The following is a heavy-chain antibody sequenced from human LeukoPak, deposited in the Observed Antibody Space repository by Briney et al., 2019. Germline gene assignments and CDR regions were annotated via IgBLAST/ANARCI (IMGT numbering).Heavy chain of an antibody. CDR1: GYTFTSYG. Sequence: ASVKVSCKASGYTFTSYGISWVRQAPGQGLEWMGWISAYNGNTNHAQKLQGRVTMTTDTSTSTAYMELRSLRSDDTAVYYCARVYSGYDFYGDYFDYWGQGTLVTVSS. CDR2: ISAYNGNT. J-gene: IGHJ4*02. D-gene: IGHD5-12*01. CDR3: ARVYSGYDFYGDYFDY. V-gene: IGHV1-18*01.